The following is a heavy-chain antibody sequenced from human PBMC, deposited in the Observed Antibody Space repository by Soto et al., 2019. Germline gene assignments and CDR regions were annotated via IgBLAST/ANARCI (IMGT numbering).Heavy chain of an antibody. D-gene: IGHD1-26*01. V-gene: IGHV3-15*01. Sequence: KPGGSLRLSCAASGFTFSNAWMSWVRQAPGKGLEWVGRIKSKTDGGTTDYAAPVKGRFTISRDDSKNTLYLQMNSLKTEDTAVYYCTPQYSGSYFDYWGQGTLVTVSS. CDR2: IKSKTDGGTT. CDR1: GFTFSNAW. J-gene: IGHJ4*02. CDR3: TPQYSGSYFDY.